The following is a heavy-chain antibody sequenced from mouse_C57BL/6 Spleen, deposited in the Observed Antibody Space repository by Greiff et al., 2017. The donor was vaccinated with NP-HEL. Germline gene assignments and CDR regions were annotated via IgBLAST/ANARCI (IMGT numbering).Heavy chain of an antibody. J-gene: IGHJ1*03. Sequence: DVKLMESGGGLVKPGGSLKLSCAASGFTFSDYGMHWVRQAPEKGLEWVAYISSGSSTIYYADTVKGRFTISRDNAKNTLFLQMTSLRSEDTAMYYCARGPSRYFDVWGTGTTVTVSS. CDR1: GFTFSDYG. CDR2: ISSGSSTI. V-gene: IGHV5-17*01. D-gene: IGHD6-1*01. CDR3: ARGPSRYFDV.